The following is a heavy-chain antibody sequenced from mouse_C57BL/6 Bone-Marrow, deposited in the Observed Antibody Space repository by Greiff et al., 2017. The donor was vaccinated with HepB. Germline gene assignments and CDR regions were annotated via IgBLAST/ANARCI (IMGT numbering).Heavy chain of an antibody. CDR2: ISDGGSYT. CDR3: ARVVATRYAMDY. V-gene: IGHV5-4*03. D-gene: IGHD1-1*01. Sequence: EVKLMESGGGLVKPGGSLKLSCAASGFTFSSYAMSWVRQTPEKRLEWVATISDGGSYTYYPDNVKGRFTISRDNAKTNLYLQMSHLKSEDTAMYYCARVVATRYAMDYWGQGTSVTVSS. CDR1: GFTFSSYA. J-gene: IGHJ4*01.